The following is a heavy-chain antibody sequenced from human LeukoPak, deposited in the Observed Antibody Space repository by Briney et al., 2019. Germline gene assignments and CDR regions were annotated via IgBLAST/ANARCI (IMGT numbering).Heavy chain of an antibody. Sequence: GGSLRLSCAASGFTFSSYSMNWVRQAPGKGLEWVSSISTSSSYIYYADSVKGRFTISRDNAKNSLYVQMDSLRAEDTAVYYCARDRWLQSQRYFDYWGQGILVTVSS. CDR2: ISTSSSYI. D-gene: IGHD5-24*01. V-gene: IGHV3-21*01. CDR3: ARDRWLQSQRYFDY. J-gene: IGHJ4*02. CDR1: GFTFSSYS.